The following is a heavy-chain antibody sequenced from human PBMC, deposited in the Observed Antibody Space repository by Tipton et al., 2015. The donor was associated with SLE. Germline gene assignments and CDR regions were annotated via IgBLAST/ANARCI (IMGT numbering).Heavy chain of an antibody. V-gene: IGHV4-61*02. J-gene: IGHJ5*02. CDR3: ARDYYGSGRRFDP. D-gene: IGHD3-10*01. CDR1: GGSISSGSYY. CDR2: IYTSGST. Sequence: TLSLTCTVSGGSISSGSYYWSWIRQPAGKGLEWIGRIYTSGSTNYNPSLKSRVTISVDTSKNQFSLKLSSVTAADTAVYYCARDYYGSGRRFDPWGQGTLVTVSS.